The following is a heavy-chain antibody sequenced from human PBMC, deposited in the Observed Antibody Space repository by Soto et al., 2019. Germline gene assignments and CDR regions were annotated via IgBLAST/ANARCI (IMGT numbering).Heavy chain of an antibody. CDR3: ARERGQLNFDY. V-gene: IGHV4-61*01. CDR2: IHYSGST. Sequence: QVQLQESGPGLVKPSETLSLTCTVSGGSVSSGSYYWSWIRQPPGKGLEWIGYIHYSGSTKYNPSLKSRVTMSVDTSNNRFSLKLSSVTAADTAVYYCARERGQLNFDYWGQGTLVTVSS. CDR1: GGSVSSGSYY. D-gene: IGHD3-10*01. J-gene: IGHJ4*02.